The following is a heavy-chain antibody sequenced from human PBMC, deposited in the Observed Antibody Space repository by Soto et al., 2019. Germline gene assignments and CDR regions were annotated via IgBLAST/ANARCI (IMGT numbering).Heavy chain of an antibody. CDR3: ASNVVVVAATPNYGMDV. V-gene: IGHV1-69*01. CDR2: IIPIFGTA. J-gene: IGHJ6*02. Sequence: QVQLGQSGAEVKKPGSSVKVSCKASGGTFSSYAISWVRQAPGQGLEWMGGIIPIFGTANYAQKFQGRVTITADESTSTAYMELSSLRSEDTAVYYCASNVVVVAATPNYGMDVWGQGTTVTVAS. CDR1: GGTFSSYA. D-gene: IGHD2-15*01.